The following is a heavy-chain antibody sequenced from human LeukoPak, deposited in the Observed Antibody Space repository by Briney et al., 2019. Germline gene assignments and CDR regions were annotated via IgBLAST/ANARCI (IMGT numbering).Heavy chain of an antibody. D-gene: IGHD2/OR15-2a*01. CDR3: ASLEYPADY. V-gene: IGHV3-21*01. J-gene: IGHJ4*02. CDR2: ISSSSSYI. CDR1: GFTFSSYS. Sequence: GGSLTLSCAASGFTFSSYSMNWLRQAPGKGLEWVSSISSSSSYIYYEDSVKGRFTISRDNAKTSLYLQMNSLRAEDTAVYYCASLEYPADYWGQGTLVTVSS.